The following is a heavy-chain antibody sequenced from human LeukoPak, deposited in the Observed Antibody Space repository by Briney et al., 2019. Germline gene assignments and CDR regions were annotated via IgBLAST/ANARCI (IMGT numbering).Heavy chain of an antibody. CDR3: ARVGQQLVHNAFDI. CDR1: GDSVSSNSAA. D-gene: IGHD6-13*01. CDR2: TYYRSKWYN. Sequence: SQTLSLTCAISGDSVSSNSAAWNWIRQSPSRGLEWLGRTYYRSKWYNDYAVSVKSRVTINPDTSKNQFSLQLNSVTPEDTAVYYCARVGQQLVHNAFDIWGQGTMVTVSS. V-gene: IGHV6-1*01. J-gene: IGHJ3*02.